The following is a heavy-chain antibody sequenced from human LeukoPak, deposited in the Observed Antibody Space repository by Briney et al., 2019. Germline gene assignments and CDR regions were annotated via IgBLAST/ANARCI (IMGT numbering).Heavy chain of an antibody. D-gene: IGHD7-27*01. CDR2: TYYRSKWYN. CDR1: GDSVSSNSAA. CDR3: ARDRDDWGPDYYYYYGMDV. V-gene: IGHV6-1*01. Sequence: SQTLSLTCAISGDSVSSNSAAWNWIRQSPSRGLEWLGRTYYRSKWYNDYAVSVESRITINPDTSKNQFSLQLNSVTPEDTAVYYCARDRDDWGPDYYYYYGMDVWGQGTTVTVSS. J-gene: IGHJ6*02.